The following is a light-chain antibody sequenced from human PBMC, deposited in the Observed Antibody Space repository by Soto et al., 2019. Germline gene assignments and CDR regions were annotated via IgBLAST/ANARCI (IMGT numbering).Light chain of an antibody. CDR3: YSTDSSGNHRV. CDR1: ALPKKY. CDR2: DDR. J-gene: IGLJ3*02. Sequence: SYELTQPPSVSVSPGQTARITCSGDALPKKYAYWYQQKSGQAPVLVIYDDRKPPSGIPERFSGSSSGTMATLTISGAQVEDEADYYCYSTDSSGNHRVFGGGTELTVL. V-gene: IGLV3-10*01.